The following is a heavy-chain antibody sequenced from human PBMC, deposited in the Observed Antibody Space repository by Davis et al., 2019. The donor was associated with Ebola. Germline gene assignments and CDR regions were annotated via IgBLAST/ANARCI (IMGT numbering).Heavy chain of an antibody. CDR1: GGSISNYY. CDR2: IYYTGST. V-gene: IGHV4-59*01. J-gene: IGHJ4*02. CDR3: ARGTMSNSADY. D-gene: IGHD1-1*01. Sequence: PSETLSLTCTVSGGSISNYYWSWIRQPPGKGLEWIGYIYYTGSTNYNPSLKSRVTMSVDTSKNQFSLKLSSVTAADTAVYYCARGTMSNSADYWGQGTLVTVSS.